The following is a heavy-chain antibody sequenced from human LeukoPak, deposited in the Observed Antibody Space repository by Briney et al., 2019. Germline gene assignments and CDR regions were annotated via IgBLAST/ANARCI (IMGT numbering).Heavy chain of an antibody. V-gene: IGHV4-34*01. CDR1: GGSFSGYY. D-gene: IGHD3-16*01. CDR2: INHSGST. CDR3: ARQRGLHTLDY. J-gene: IGHJ4*02. Sequence: SETLSLTCAVYGGSFSGYYWSWIRQSPGKGLEWIGEINHSGSTNYNPSLKSRVTISVDTSKNQFSLKLSSVTAADTAVYYCARQRGLHTLDYWGRGTLVTVSA.